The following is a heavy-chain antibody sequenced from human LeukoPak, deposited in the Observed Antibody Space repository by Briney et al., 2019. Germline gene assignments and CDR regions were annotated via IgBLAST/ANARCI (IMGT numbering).Heavy chain of an antibody. CDR3: ARWHSSSWYRWFDP. V-gene: IGHV1-8*01. D-gene: IGHD6-13*01. Sequence: ASVKVSCKASGYTITSYDINWVRQATGQGLEWMGWMNPNSGNTGYAQKFQGRVTMTRNTSISTAYMELSSLRSEDTAVYYCARWHSSSWYRWFDPWGQGTLVTVSS. CDR1: GYTITSYD. J-gene: IGHJ5*02. CDR2: MNPNSGNT.